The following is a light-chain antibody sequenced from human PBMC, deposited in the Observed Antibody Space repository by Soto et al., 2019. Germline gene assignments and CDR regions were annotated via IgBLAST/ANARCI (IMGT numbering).Light chain of an antibody. J-gene: IGKJ2*01. Sequence: EVVMTQSPATLSVSLGERVTLSCRASQSVSDNLAWYQQKPGQAPRLLIYGASTRATTIPARFSGSGSGTEFTLTISSLQSEDFAVYYCQQSNNWPYTLGQGTKLDIK. CDR3: QQSNNWPYT. V-gene: IGKV3-15*01. CDR1: QSVSDN. CDR2: GAS.